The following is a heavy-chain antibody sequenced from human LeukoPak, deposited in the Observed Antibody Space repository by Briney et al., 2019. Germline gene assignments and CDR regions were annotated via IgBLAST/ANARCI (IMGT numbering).Heavy chain of an antibody. D-gene: IGHD1-20*01. CDR2: INHSGST. V-gene: IGHV4-34*01. J-gene: IGHJ4*02. CDR1: GGSFSGYY. Sequence: PSETLSLTCAVYGGSFSGYYWSWIRQPPGKGLEWIGGINHSGSTNYNPSLKSRVTISVDTSKNQFSLKLSSVTAADTAVYYCASQYNWNPAYAYWGQGTLVTVSS. CDR3: ASQYNWNPAYAY.